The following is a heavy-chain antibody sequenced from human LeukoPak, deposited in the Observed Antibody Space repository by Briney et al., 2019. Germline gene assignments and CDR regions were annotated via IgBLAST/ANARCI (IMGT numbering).Heavy chain of an antibody. D-gene: IGHD3-3*01. CDR2: IKYDGDEE. Sequence: GSLRLSCAASGFTFSDYWMSWMRQAPGKGLEWVANIKYDGDEEYYVDSVKGRFTISRDNAKNSLYLQMNSLRAEDTAVYYCARGTFVLRFLEWPPPNFEFDYWGQGTLVTVSS. CDR3: ARGTFVLRFLEWPPPNFEFDY. CDR1: GFTFSDYW. V-gene: IGHV3-7*01. J-gene: IGHJ4*02.